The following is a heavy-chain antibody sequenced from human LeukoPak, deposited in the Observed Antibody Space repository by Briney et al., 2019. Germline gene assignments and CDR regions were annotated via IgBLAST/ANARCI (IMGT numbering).Heavy chain of an antibody. V-gene: IGHV1-2*06. J-gene: IGHJ4*02. Sequence: GASVKVSCKASGYTFTGYDMHWVRQAPGQGLEWMGRINPNSGGTNYAQKFQGRVTMTRDTSISTAYMELSRLRSDDTAVYYCARGPANVDTAMVAPFDYWGQGTLVTASS. CDR2: INPNSGGT. CDR1: GYTFTGYD. CDR3: ARGPANVDTAMVAPFDY. D-gene: IGHD5-18*01.